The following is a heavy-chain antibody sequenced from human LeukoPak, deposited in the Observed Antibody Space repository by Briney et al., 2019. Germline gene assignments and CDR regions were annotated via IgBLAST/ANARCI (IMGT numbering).Heavy chain of an antibody. CDR3: AREKYGGSNDY. V-gene: IGHV4-59*11. CDR1: GGSISYHY. Sequence: SETLSLTCAVSGGSISYHYWSWIRQPPGQGLEWIGNAYYSGSTKYNPSLKSRVTISVDTSKNELSLRLSSVTAADTAMYHCAREKYGGSNDYWGQGILVTVSS. J-gene: IGHJ4*02. CDR2: AYYSGST. D-gene: IGHD1-26*01.